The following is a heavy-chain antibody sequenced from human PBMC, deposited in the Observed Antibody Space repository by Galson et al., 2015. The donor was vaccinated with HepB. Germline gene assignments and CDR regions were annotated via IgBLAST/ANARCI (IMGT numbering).Heavy chain of an antibody. CDR2: ISSSSSYI. J-gene: IGHJ6*02. V-gene: IGHV3-21*01. CDR3: ARDGCSSTSCYYYGMDV. D-gene: IGHD2-2*01. CDR1: GLTFRSYS. Sequence: SLRLSCAASGLTFRSYSMNWVRQAPGKGLEWVSSISSSSSYIYYADSVKGRFTISRDNAKNSLYLQMNSLRAEDTAVYYCARDGCSSTSCYYYGMDVWGQGTTVTVSS.